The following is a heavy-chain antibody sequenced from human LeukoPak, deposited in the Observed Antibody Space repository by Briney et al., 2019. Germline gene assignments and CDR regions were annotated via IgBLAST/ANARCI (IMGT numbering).Heavy chain of an antibody. Sequence: ASVKVSCKASGYTFTSYGISWVRQAPGQGLEWMGWISAYNGNTNYAQKLQGRVTITTDPSTSTAYMELWSLRSDDTAVYYCARDYQLPAGINFDYWGQGTLVTVSS. CDR1: GYTFTSYG. D-gene: IGHD2-2*01. J-gene: IGHJ4*02. CDR2: ISAYNGNT. V-gene: IGHV1-18*01. CDR3: ARDYQLPAGINFDY.